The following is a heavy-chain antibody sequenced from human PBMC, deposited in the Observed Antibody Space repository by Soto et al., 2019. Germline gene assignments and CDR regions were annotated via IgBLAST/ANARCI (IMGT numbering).Heavy chain of an antibody. CDR1: GFTFSRFQ. CDR2: ILEDGSEE. D-gene: IGHD2-8*01. J-gene: IGHJ6*02. V-gene: IGHV3-7*05. CDR3: ARGLMVLDTGGDYRGLGV. Sequence: EVQLVQFGGGLVQPGGSLRLSCAASGFTFSRFQMTWVRQAPGKGLEWVANILEDGSEEFYVDSVRGRFTISRDNAENSLFLQMNSRRVDDTAVYFCARGLMVLDTGGDYRGLGVWGQGTTVTVSS.